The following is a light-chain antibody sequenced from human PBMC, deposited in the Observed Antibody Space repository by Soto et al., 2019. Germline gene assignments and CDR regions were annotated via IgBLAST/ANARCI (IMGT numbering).Light chain of an antibody. CDR2: GAS. Sequence: EIVLTQSPGTLSLSPGERATLSCRASQSVSSSYLAWYQQKPGQAPRLLIYGASSRATGIPDRFSGSGSGTDFTLTISRLEPEDFAAYYCQQYGSSQFTFGPGIKVDIK. CDR1: QSVSSSY. J-gene: IGKJ3*01. CDR3: QQYGSSQFT. V-gene: IGKV3-20*01.